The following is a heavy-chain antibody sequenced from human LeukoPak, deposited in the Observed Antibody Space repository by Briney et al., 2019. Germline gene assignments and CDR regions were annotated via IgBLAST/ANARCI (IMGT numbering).Heavy chain of an antibody. CDR3: ARDLNLPVVAADYYGMDV. J-gene: IGHJ6*02. CDR2: IYSGGST. CDR1: GSTVSSNY. D-gene: IGHD2-15*01. Sequence: GGSLRLSCAASGSTVSSNYMSWVRQAPGKGLEWVSVIYSGGSTYYADSVKGRFTISRDNSKNTLYLQMNSLRAEDTAVYYCARDLNLPVVAADYYGMDVWGQGTTVTVSS. V-gene: IGHV3-66*01.